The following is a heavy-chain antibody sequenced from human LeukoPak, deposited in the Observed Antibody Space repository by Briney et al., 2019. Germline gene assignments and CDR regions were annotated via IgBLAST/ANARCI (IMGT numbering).Heavy chain of an antibody. CDR1: GYTFTNSG. CDR2: ISAYSGTT. J-gene: IGHJ4*02. CDR3: ARAPSGLGGTYYDSSGYFGSFDY. V-gene: IGHV1-18*01. Sequence: ASVKVSCKASGYTFTNSGINWVRQAPGQGLEWMGWISAYSGTTNYAQKFQGRVTITADESTSTAYMELSSLRSEDTAVYYCARAPSGLGGTYYDSSGYFGSFDYWGQGTLVTVSS. D-gene: IGHD3-22*01.